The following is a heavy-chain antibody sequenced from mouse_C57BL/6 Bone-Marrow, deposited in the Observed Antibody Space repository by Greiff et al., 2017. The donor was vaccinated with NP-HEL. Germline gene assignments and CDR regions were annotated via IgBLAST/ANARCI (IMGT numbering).Heavy chain of an antibody. CDR3: ARDGLRDWYFDV. J-gene: IGHJ1*03. D-gene: IGHD1-1*01. CDR1: GYTFTSYW. V-gene: IGHV1-69*01. Sequence: QVQLQQPGAELVMPGASVKLSCKASGYTFTSYWMHWVKQRPGQGLEWIGEIDPSDSYTNYNQNFKGKSTLTVDKSSSTAYMQLSSLTSEDSAVYYCARDGLRDWYFDVWGTGTTVTVSS. CDR2: IDPSDSYT.